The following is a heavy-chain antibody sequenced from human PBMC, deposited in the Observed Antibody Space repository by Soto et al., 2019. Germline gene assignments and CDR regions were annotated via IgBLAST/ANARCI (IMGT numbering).Heavy chain of an antibody. CDR3: ARYLSYDSSGYYDYFDY. J-gene: IGHJ4*02. CDR2: IYYSGST. V-gene: IGHV4-59*01. D-gene: IGHD3-22*01. Sequence: LALTCTVSGGSISSYYWSWIRQPPGKGLEWIGYIYYSGSTNYNPSLKSRVTISVDTSKNQFSLKLSSVTAADTAVYYCARYLSYDSSGYYDYFDYWGQGTLVTVPQ. CDR1: GGSISSYY.